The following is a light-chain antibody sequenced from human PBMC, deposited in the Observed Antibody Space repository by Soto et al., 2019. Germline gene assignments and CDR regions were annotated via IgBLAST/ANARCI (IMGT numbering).Light chain of an antibody. Sequence: ENVLTQSPGTLSLSPGERATLSCRASESVSSSFLAWYQQKAGQAPRLLIYGASRRATGIPDRFSGSGSGTDFTLTISRLEPEDFAVYYCQQYVSSPWAFGQGTKVDIK. CDR3: QQYVSSPWA. CDR2: GAS. CDR1: ESVSSSF. V-gene: IGKV3-20*01. J-gene: IGKJ1*01.